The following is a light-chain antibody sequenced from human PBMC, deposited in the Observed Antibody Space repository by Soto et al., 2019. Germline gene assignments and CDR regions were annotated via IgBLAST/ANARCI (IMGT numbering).Light chain of an antibody. CDR3: QQSYSTLYT. CDR1: QSISSY. CDR2: AAS. Sequence: DIQMTQSPSSLSASVGDRVTITCRASQSISSYLNRYQQKPGKAPKLLIYAASSLQSGVPSRFSGSGSGTDFALTSSSLQPEDFANYYCQQSYSTLYTFGQGTKLEIK. J-gene: IGKJ2*01. V-gene: IGKV1-39*01.